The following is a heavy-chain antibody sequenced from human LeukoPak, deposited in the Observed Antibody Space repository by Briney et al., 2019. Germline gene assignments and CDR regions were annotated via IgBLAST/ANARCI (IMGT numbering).Heavy chain of an antibody. CDR1: GYTFTSYG. J-gene: IGHJ6*02. CDR2: ISAYNGNT. CDR3: ARDEYYYDSSAPYGMDV. D-gene: IGHD3-22*01. Sequence: GASMKVSCKASGYTFTSYGISWVRQAPGQGLEWMGWISAYNGNTNYAQKLQGRVTMTTDTSTSTAYMELRSLRSDDTAVYYCARDEYYYDSSAPYGMDVWGQGTTVTVSS. V-gene: IGHV1-18*01.